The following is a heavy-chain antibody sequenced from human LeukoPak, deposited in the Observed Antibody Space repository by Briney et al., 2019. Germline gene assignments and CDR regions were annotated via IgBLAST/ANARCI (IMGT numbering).Heavy chain of an antibody. Sequence: PSETLSLTCAVYGGSFSGYYWSWIRQPPGKGLEWIGEINHSGSTNYNPSLKSRVTISVDTSKNQFSLKLSSVTAADTAVYYCARHYMEYDPKRPFDYWGQGTLVTVSS. CDR1: GGSFSGYY. V-gene: IGHV4-34*01. CDR3: ARHYMEYDPKRPFDY. J-gene: IGHJ4*02. D-gene: IGHD2-8*01. CDR2: INHSGST.